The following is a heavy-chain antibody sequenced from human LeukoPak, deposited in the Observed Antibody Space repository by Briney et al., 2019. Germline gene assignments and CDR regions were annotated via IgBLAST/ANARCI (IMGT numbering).Heavy chain of an antibody. CDR2: IIPIFGTA. V-gene: IGHV1-69*05. Sequence: SVKVSCKASGGTFSSYAISWVRQAPGQGLEWMGRIIPIFGTANYAQKFQGRVTITTDESTSTAYMELSSLRSEDTAVYYCARDGYSSGWLESADYWGQGTLVTVSS. CDR3: ARDGYSSGWLESADY. D-gene: IGHD6-19*01. CDR1: GGTFSSYA. J-gene: IGHJ4*02.